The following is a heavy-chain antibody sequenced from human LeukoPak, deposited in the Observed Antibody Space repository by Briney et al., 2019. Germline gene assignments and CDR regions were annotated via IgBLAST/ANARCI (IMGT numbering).Heavy chain of an antibody. CDR1: GGTFSSYA. CDR2: ISAYNGNT. V-gene: IGHV1-18*01. J-gene: IGHJ4*02. CDR3: ARGVGSAYYYVSDY. Sequence: ASVKVSCKASGGTFSSYAISWVRQAPGQGLEWMGWISAYNGNTNYAQKLQGRVTMTTDTSTSTAYMELRSLRSDDTAVYYCARGVGSAYYYVSDYWGQGTLVTVSS. D-gene: IGHD3-22*01.